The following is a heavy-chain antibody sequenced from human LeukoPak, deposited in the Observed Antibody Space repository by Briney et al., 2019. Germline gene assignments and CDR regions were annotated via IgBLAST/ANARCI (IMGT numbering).Heavy chain of an antibody. CDR3: AKATMVVTQGFDY. D-gene: IGHD4-23*01. CDR2: ISGSGGST. CDR1: GFTFSSYA. Sequence: PGGSLRLSCAASGFTFSSYAMSWVRQAPGKGLEWVSAISGSGGSTYHADSVKGRFTISRDNSKNTLYLQMNSLRAEDTAVYYCAKATMVVTQGFDYWGQGTLVTVSS. J-gene: IGHJ4*02. V-gene: IGHV3-23*01.